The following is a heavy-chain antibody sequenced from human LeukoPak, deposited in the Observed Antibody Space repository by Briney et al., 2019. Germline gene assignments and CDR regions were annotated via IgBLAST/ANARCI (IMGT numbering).Heavy chain of an antibody. D-gene: IGHD5-12*01. J-gene: IGHJ4*02. CDR1: GFTFSRYW. CDR3: AVKGGYNDLDAPFDY. Sequence: GGSLRLSCAASGFTFSRYWMHWVRQAPGKGRGWGSRVNGDGSTTTYADSVKGRFTISRDNAKNTLYLQMNSLRVEDTAVYYCAVKGGYNDLDAPFDYWGPGTLVTVSS. V-gene: IGHV3-74*01. CDR2: VNGDGSTT.